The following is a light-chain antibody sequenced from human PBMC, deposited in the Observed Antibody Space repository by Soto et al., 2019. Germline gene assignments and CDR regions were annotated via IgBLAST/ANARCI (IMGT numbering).Light chain of an antibody. Sequence: EIVLTQSPGTLSLSPGERATLSCRASQSVSAGYFAWYQQKPGQAPRLLIYGASSRATGIPDRFSGSGSGTDFTLTISRLEPEDLAVYYCQQFSSYPPTFGGGTKVDIK. CDR2: GAS. CDR1: QSVSAGY. J-gene: IGKJ4*01. V-gene: IGKV3-20*01. CDR3: QQFSSYPPT.